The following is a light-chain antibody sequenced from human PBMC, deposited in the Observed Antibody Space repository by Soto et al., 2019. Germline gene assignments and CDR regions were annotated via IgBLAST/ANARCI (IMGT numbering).Light chain of an antibody. J-gene: IGLJ1*01. CDR2: NVS. CDR3: SSYISSSTYV. Sequence: QSVLTQPASVTASPGQSITISCTGTSSEIGRYNYISWYQQYPGKAPKFMIYNVSNRPSGVSNRFSGSKSGNTAPLTISGLQAEDEADYYCSSYISSSTYVFGTGTKVTVL. V-gene: IGLV2-14*01. CDR1: SSEIGRYNY.